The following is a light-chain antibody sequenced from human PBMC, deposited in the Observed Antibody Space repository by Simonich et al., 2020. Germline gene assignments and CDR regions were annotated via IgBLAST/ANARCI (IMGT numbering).Light chain of an antibody. CDR1: SSDVGGYNY. CDR3: SSYTSSSTVV. J-gene: IGLJ2*01. V-gene: IGLV2-14*01. Sequence: QSALTQPRSVSGSPGQSVTISCTGTSSDVGGYNYVSWYQQHPGKAPKLMIYDVSHRPSGVSNRFSGSKSGNTASLTISGLQAEDEADYYCSSYTSSSTVVFGGGTKLTVL. CDR2: DVS.